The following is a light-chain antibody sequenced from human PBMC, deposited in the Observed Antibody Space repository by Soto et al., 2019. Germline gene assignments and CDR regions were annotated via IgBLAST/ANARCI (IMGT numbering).Light chain of an antibody. CDR2: DVS. CDR3: NSYTTSSTYV. Sequence: QSVLTQPASVSGSPGQSITIFCTGTSSDVGRYNYVSWYQHHPGKAPKLIFYDVSNRPSGVSERFSVSKSGYTASLTISGLQAEDEADYYCNSYTTSSTYVFGTGTKVTVL. V-gene: IGLV2-14*03. CDR1: SSDVGRYNY. J-gene: IGLJ1*01.